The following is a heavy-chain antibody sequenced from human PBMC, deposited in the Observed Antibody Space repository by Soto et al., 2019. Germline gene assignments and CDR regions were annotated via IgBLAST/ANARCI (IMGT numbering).Heavy chain of an antibody. CDR2: ISYDGSNK. Sequence: GGSLRLSCAASGFTFSSYAMHWVRQAPGKGLEWVAVISYDGSNKYYADSVKGRFTISRDNSKNTLYLQMNSLRAEDTAVYYCARDGDYYDSSGYFDYWGQGTLVTVSS. D-gene: IGHD3-22*01. CDR1: GFTFSSYA. CDR3: ARDGDYYDSSGYFDY. J-gene: IGHJ4*02. V-gene: IGHV3-30-3*01.